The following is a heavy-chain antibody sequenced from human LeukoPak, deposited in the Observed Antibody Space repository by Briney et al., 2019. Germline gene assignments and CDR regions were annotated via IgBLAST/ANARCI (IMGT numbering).Heavy chain of an antibody. CDR3: ARWELLRVAFDI. D-gene: IGHD1-26*01. J-gene: IGHJ3*02. CDR1: GGSISSYY. V-gene: IGHV4-59*01. CDR2: IYYSGST. Sequence: SETLSLTCTVSGGSISSYYWSWIRQPPGKGLGWIGYIYYSGSTNYNPSLKSRVTISVDTSKNQFSLKLSSVTAADTAVYYCARWELLRVAFDIWGQGTMVTVSS.